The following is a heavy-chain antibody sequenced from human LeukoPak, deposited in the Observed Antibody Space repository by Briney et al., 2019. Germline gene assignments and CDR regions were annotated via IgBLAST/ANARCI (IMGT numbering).Heavy chain of an antibody. CDR2: IRFDGSAK. CDR1: GFTISSYA. J-gene: IGHJ4*02. D-gene: IGHD4-17*01. Sequence: PGGSLRLSCEGSGFTISSYAMSWVRQTPGKGLEWLAFIRFDGSAKFYADSVKGRFSISRDNSRNTLFLQMNSLRIEDTAVYHCAKDDGDYYWGQGTLVTVSS. CDR3: AKDDGDYY. V-gene: IGHV3-30*02.